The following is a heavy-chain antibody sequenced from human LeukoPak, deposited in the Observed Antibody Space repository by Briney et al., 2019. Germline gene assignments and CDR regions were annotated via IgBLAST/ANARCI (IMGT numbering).Heavy chain of an antibody. J-gene: IGHJ4*02. CDR2: INHSGST. CDR3: ARGWSGWYEVDYYFDY. V-gene: IGHV4-34*01. CDR1: GGSFSGYY. Sequence: SETLSLTCAVYGGSFSGYYWSWIRQPPGKGLEWIGEINHSGSTNYNPSLKSRVTISVDTSKNQFSLKLSSVTAADTAVYYCARGWSGWYEVDYYFDYWGQGTLVTVSS. D-gene: IGHD6-19*01.